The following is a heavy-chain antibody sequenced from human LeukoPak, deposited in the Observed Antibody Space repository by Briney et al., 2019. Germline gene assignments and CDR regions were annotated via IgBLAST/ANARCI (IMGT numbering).Heavy chain of an antibody. CDR1: GFTFSSYA. J-gene: IGHJ3*02. V-gene: IGHV3-23*01. D-gene: IGHD6-6*01. CDR3: ARATSTSSGAFDI. CDR2: ISDSGGST. Sequence: GGSLRLSCAASGFTFSSYAMSWVRQAPGKGLEWVSTISDSGGSTYYTDSVKGRFTFSRDNSKNTLYLQMNSLRAEDTAVYYCARATSTSSGAFDIWGQGTMVTVSS.